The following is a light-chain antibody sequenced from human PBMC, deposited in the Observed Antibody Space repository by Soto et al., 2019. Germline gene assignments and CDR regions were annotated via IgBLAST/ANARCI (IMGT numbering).Light chain of an antibody. V-gene: IGKV1-5*03. CDR3: QQYNGFWT. CDR1: QSISGS. Sequence: GARVTITCRASQSISGSLAWYQQKPGKAPKLLIYEASNLKSGVPSRFSGSGSGTEYTLTISSLQPDDSASYYCQQYNGFWTFGQGTRVEIK. J-gene: IGKJ1*01. CDR2: EAS.